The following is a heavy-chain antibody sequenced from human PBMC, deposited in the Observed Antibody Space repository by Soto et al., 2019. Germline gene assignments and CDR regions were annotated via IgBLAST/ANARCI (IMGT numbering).Heavy chain of an antibody. Sequence: QVQLVQSGAEVKKPGSSVKVSCKASGGTFSSYAISWVRQAPGQGLEWMGGIIPIFGTANYAQKFQGRVTITAEESTSTAYMELSSMRSEDTAVYYCASSRYYDSSGYYSQNYYYGMDVWGQGTTVTVSS. J-gene: IGHJ6*02. D-gene: IGHD3-22*01. CDR3: ASSRYYDSSGYYSQNYYYGMDV. V-gene: IGHV1-69*01. CDR2: IIPIFGTA. CDR1: GGTFSSYA.